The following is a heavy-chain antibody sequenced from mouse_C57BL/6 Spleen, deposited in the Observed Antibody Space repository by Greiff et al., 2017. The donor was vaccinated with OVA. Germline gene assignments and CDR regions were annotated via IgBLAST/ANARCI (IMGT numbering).Heavy chain of an antibody. D-gene: IGHD4-1*01. CDR3: ARENWAVMDY. J-gene: IGHJ4*01. CDR2: IYPGDGDT. Sequence: VQLQQSGPELVKPGASVKISCKASGYAFSSSWMNWVKQRPGKGLEWIGRIYPGDGDTNYNGKFKGKATLTADKSSSTAYMQLSSLTSEDSAVYFCARENWAVMDYWGQGTSVTVSS. V-gene: IGHV1-82*01. CDR1: GYAFSSSW.